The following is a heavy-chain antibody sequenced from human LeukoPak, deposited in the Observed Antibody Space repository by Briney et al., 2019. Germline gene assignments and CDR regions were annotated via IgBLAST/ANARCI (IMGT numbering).Heavy chain of an antibody. J-gene: IGHJ4*02. D-gene: IGHD3-22*01. CDR1: GGSISSGSYY. Sequence: PSETLSLTCTVSGGSISSGSYYWSWIRQPAGKGLEWIGRIYTSGSTNYNPSLKSRVPISVDTSKDQFSLKLSSVTAADTAVYYCARDAQTYYYDSSGYPYFDYWGQGTLVTVSS. CDR2: IYTSGST. CDR3: ARDAQTYYYDSSGYPYFDY. V-gene: IGHV4-61*02.